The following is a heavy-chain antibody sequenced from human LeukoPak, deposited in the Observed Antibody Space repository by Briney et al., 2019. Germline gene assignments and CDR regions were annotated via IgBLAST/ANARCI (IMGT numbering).Heavy chain of an antibody. Sequence: SETLSLTCTVSGGSISSSSYYWGWIRQPPGKGLEWIGSIYYSGSTYYNPSLKSRVTISVDTSKNQFSLKLSSVTAADTAVYYCARRADTAMADYYGMDVWGQGTTVTVSS. V-gene: IGHV4-39*01. CDR3: ARRADTAMADYYGMDV. D-gene: IGHD5-18*01. CDR2: IYYSGST. CDR1: GGSISSSSYY. J-gene: IGHJ6*02.